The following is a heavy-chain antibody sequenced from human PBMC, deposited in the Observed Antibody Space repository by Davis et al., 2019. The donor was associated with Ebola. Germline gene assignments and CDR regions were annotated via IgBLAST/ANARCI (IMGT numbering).Heavy chain of an antibody. J-gene: IGHJ4*02. D-gene: IGHD6-19*01. CDR2: IYYSGST. CDR3: ARRPPGQWLVPFDY. CDR1: GGSISSSSYY. V-gene: IGHV4-39*01. Sequence: MPSETLSLTCTVSGGSISSSSYYWGWIRQPPGKGLAWIGSIYYSGSTYYNPSLKSRVTISVDTSKNQFSLKLSSVTAADTAVYYCARRPPGQWLVPFDYWGQGTLVTVSS.